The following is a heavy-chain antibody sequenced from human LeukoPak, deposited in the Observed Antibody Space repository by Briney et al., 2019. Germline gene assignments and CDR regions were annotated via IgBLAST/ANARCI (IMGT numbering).Heavy chain of an antibody. CDR1: GFTFSSYG. D-gene: IGHD3-9*01. V-gene: IGHV3-30*18. CDR2: ISYDGSNK. Sequence: HPGRSLRLSCAASGFTFSSYGMHWVRQAPGKGLEWVAVISYDGSNKYYADSVKGRFTISRDNSKNTLYLQMNSLRAEDTAVYYCAKTREYDILTGFGYWGQGTLVTVSS. CDR3: AKTREYDILTGFGY. J-gene: IGHJ4*02.